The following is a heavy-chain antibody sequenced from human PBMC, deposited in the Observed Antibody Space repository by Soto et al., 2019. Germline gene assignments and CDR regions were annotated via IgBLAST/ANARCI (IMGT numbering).Heavy chain of an antibody. CDR3: ARQRPTDGRWEFANYYGMDV. V-gene: IGHV4-34*12. Sequence: KTSETLSLTCAVYGGSFSAYYWSRVRQPPGKGLEWIGEIIHSESTKYNPSLKSRVTISVDTSKNQFSLKLSSVTAADTAVYYCARQRPTDGRWEFANYYGMDVWGQGTPVTVSS. CDR2: IIHSEST. CDR1: GGSFSAYY. D-gene: IGHD1-26*01. J-gene: IGHJ6*02.